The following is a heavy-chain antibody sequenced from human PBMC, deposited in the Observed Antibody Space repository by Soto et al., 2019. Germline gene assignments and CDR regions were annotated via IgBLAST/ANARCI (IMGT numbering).Heavy chain of an antibody. V-gene: IGHV1-69*01. J-gene: IGHJ4*02. Sequence: QVQLVQSGAEVQKPGSSVKVSCKASGGTFGSYAFTWVRQAPGQGLEWMGGIIPVSGAAHYAQTFQGRVTITAGETTSTAYMELSSLRSQDTAVYYCARALGCRSTSCSLDYWGQGTRVIVSS. CDR2: IIPVSGAA. CDR3: ARALGCRSTSCSLDY. D-gene: IGHD2-2*01. CDR1: GGTFGSYA.